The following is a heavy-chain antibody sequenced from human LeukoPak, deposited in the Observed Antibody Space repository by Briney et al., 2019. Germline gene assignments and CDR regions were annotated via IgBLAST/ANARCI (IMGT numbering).Heavy chain of an antibody. CDR2: INPNSGGT. D-gene: IGHD2-15*01. Sequence: ASVKVSCKASGYTFTGYYMHWVRQAPGQGLEWMGWINPNSGGTNYAQKFQGRVTMTRDTSISTAYMELSRLRSDDTAVYYCARGYCSGGSCDPSDYWGQGTLVTVSS. J-gene: IGHJ4*02. V-gene: IGHV1-2*02. CDR1: GYTFTGYY. CDR3: ARGYCSGGSCDPSDY.